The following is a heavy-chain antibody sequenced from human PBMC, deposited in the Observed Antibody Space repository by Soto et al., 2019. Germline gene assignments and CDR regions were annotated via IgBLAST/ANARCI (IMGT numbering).Heavy chain of an antibody. CDR1: GGTLNAYA. CDR3: ARNRDPSSKTHGMDV. Sequence: GGPQGHSCQVAGGTLNAYAMHLVRQAPGKGLEWVSYISSRSDTLYYADSVKGRFTISRDNAKNSVYLQVNNLRDEDTAVYYCARNRDPSSKTHGMDVWGQGTTVTVSS. J-gene: IGHJ6*02. V-gene: IGHV3-48*02. CDR2: ISSRSDTL.